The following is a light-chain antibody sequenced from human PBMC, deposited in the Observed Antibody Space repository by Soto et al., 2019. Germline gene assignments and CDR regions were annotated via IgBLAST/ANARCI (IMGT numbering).Light chain of an antibody. V-gene: IGKV1-39*01. CDR3: KKSYSTLIT. CDR1: QSISSY. Sequence: DIQMTQSPSSLSASVGDRVTITCRASQSISSYLNWYQQKPGKANKLLIYAASSLQSGVPSRFSGSGSGTDFTLTISSLQPEEFATYYCKKSYSTLITVGKGKRLGIK. CDR2: AAS. J-gene: IGKJ5*01.